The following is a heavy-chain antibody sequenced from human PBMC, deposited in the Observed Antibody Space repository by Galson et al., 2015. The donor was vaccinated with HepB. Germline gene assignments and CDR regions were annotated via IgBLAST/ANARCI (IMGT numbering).Heavy chain of an antibody. D-gene: IGHD2-15*01. V-gene: IGHV3-30-3*01. CDR3: ARDQSPGRRYYYGMDV. CDR2: ISYDGSNK. CDR1: GFTSSSYA. Sequence: SLRLSCAASGFTSSSYAMHWVRQAPGKGLEWVAVISYDGSNKYYADSVKGRFTISRDNSKNTLYLQMNSLRPEDTAVYYCARDQSPGRRYYYGMDVWGQGTTVTVSS. J-gene: IGHJ6*02.